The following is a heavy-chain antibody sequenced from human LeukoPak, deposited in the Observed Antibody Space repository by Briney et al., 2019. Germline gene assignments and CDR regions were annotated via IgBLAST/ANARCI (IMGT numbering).Heavy chain of an antibody. CDR2: ISGSGGST. J-gene: IGHJ6*02. CDR1: GFTFTGYA. Sequence: PGGSLRLSCAASGFTFTGYAMSWVRQAPGKGLEWVSGISGSGGSTYYADSVKGRFTISRDNSKNTLYLQMNSLGVEDTALYYCAKAPPDSYNYYYGMDVWGQGTTVTVSS. V-gene: IGHV3-23*01. D-gene: IGHD5-18*01. CDR3: AKAPPDSYNYYYGMDV.